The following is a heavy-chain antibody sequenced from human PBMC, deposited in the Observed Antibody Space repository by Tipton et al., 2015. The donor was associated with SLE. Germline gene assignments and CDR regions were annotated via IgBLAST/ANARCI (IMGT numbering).Heavy chain of an antibody. CDR2: IYSSGNP. CDR3: ERVQRSRYGVFDY. CDR1: GDSISNGDYC. D-gene: IGHD5-24*01. Sequence: TLSLTCTVSGDSISNGDYCWNWIRQYPGKGLEWIGYIYSSGNPHYNPSLKSRVTISVDTSKNQFALELNSVTAADPAIYLCERVQRSRYGVFDYWGQGTPVVVSS. V-gene: IGHV4-31*03. J-gene: IGHJ4*02.